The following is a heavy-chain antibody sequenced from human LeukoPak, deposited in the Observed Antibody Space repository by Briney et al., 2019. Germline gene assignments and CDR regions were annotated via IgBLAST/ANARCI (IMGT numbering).Heavy chain of an antibody. J-gene: IGHJ4*02. CDR1: GYGLTSYW. CDR2: IYLSDSDT. V-gene: IGHV5-51*01. Sequence: GESLKISCKSSGYGLTSYWIAWVRQMPGKGLEWMGIIYLSDSDTRYSPSFQGQVTFSGDKSITTAYLHWSSLKASDTAMYYCARLAYYDGSGYHLDYWGQGTLVTVPS. D-gene: IGHD3-22*01. CDR3: ARLAYYDGSGYHLDY.